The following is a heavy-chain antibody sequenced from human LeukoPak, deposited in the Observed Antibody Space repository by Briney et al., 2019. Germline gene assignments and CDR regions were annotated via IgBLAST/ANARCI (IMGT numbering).Heavy chain of an antibody. V-gene: IGHV3-23*01. CDR3: AKIPYGDYVLDYYYYMDV. CDR2: ISGSGGST. CDR1: GFTFSSYA. D-gene: IGHD4-17*01. Sequence: PGGSLRLSCAASGFTFSSYAMSWVRQAPGKGLECVSGISGSGGSTNYADSVKGRFTISRDNSKNTLYLQMYSLRAEDTAVYYCAKIPYGDYVLDYYYYMDVWGKGTTVTISS. J-gene: IGHJ6*03.